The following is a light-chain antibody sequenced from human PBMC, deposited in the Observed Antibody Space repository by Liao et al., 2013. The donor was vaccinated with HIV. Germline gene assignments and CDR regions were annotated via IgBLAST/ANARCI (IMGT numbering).Light chain of an antibody. J-gene: IGLJ1*01. Sequence: SFELIQPPSVSVSPGQTASITCSGDKLGDNFAFWYQQRPGQSPALIIYQDNKRPSGIPERFSGSSSGTTVTLTISGVQAEDEADYYCQSADSSGTYDVFGTGTKVTVL. CDR1: KLGDNF. V-gene: IGLV3-25*01. CDR2: QDN. CDR3: QSADSSGTYDV.